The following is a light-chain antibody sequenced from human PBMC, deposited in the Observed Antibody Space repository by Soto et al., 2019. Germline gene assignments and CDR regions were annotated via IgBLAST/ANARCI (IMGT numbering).Light chain of an antibody. V-gene: IGKV3-20*01. Sequence: EIVLTQSPGTLSLSPGERATLSCRASQSVSSSYLAWYQQKPGQAPRLLIYGASSRATGIPDRFSGSGSGTDFTLTISRLEPEDFAVYYCQQYGSSPQMYIFGQGTKLEIK. CDR3: QQYGSSPQMYI. J-gene: IGKJ2*01. CDR2: GAS. CDR1: QSVSSSY.